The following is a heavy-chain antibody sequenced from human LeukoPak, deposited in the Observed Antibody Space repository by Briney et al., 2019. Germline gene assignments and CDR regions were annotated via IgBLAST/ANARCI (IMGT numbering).Heavy chain of an antibody. D-gene: IGHD6-6*01. Sequence: SETLSLTCTVSGGSISSYYWSWIRQPPGKGLEWIGYIYYSGSTNYNPSLKSRVTISVDTSKNQFSLKLSSVTAADTAVYYCARALIAARQYYFDYWGQGSLVTVSS. J-gene: IGHJ4*02. CDR2: IYYSGST. CDR1: GGSISSYY. V-gene: IGHV4-59*01. CDR3: ARALIAARQYYFDY.